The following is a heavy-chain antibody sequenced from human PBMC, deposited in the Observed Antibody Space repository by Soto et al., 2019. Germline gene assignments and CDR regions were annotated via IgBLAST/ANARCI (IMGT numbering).Heavy chain of an antibody. CDR2: IAYDGSNK. Sequence: PEGSLRRCCAASRCILSTYGMHGVSQAPGKGLEWVAVIAYDGSNKYYADSVKGRFTISSDNSKNPLYLQMNSLRAEDTVVYYCAKDRGFSGSSSLGFDSWGQGTLVPVSS. J-gene: IGHJ4*02. V-gene: IGHV3-30*18. CDR3: AKDRGFSGSSSLGFDS. CDR1: RCILSTYG. D-gene: IGHD1-26*01.